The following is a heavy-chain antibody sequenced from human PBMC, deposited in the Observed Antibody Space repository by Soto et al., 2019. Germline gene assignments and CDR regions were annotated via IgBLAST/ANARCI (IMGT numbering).Heavy chain of an antibody. D-gene: IGHD2-2*01. CDR1: GFTFSRYA. V-gene: IGHV3-23*01. CDR3: AKGGLGDCSTTRCLFHFDY. J-gene: IGHJ4*02. CDR2: ISDSGST. Sequence: EVQLLGSGGGLVQPGGSLRLSCTASGFTFSRYAMSWVRQAPGKGLEWVSTISDSGSTYYAESVKGRLTISRDNSKHTLYLQMNSLRAEDTAVYYCAKGGLGDCSTTRCLFHFDYWGVGALVTVSS.